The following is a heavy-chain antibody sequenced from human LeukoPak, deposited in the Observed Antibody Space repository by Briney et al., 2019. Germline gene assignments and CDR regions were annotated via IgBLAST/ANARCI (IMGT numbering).Heavy chain of an antibody. CDR1: GFTVSSNY. J-gene: IGHJ5*02. D-gene: IGHD5-18*01. V-gene: IGHV3-53*01. CDR2: IYSGGST. CDR3: ARVGYSYEGWFDP. Sequence: GGSLRLSCAASGFTVSSNYMSWVRQAPGKGLEWVSVIYSGGSTYYADSVKGRFTISRDNSKNTLYLQMNSLRAEDTAVYYCARVGYSYEGWFDPWGQGTLVTVSS.